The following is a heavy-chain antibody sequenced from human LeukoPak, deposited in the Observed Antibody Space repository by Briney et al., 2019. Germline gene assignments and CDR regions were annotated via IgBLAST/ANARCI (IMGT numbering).Heavy chain of an antibody. CDR3: ALDNPATVVT. J-gene: IGHJ4*02. D-gene: IGHD4-23*01. Sequence: GGSLRLSCAASGFTFSTYGMSWVRQAPGKGLESVSLISGSGGITYYADSVKGRFTISRDNSKNTLYLQMNSLRAEDTAVYYCALDNPATVVTWGPGTLVTVSS. V-gene: IGHV3-23*01. CDR2: ISGSGGIT. CDR1: GFTFSTYG.